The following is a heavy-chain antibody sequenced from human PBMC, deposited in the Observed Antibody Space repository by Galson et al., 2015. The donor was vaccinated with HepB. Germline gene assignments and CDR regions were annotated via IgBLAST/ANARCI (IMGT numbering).Heavy chain of an antibody. CDR2: INPNSGGT. CDR3: ASFWVVLIVVVPAAIRGFDYYYMDV. Sequence: SVKVSCKASGYTFTGYYMHWVRQAPGQGLEWMGWINPNSGGTNYAQKFQGRVTMTRDTSISTAYMELSRLRSDDTAVYYCASFWVVLIVVVPAAIRGFDYYYMDVWGKGTTVTVSS. CDR1: GYTFTGYY. D-gene: IGHD2-2*02. J-gene: IGHJ6*03. V-gene: IGHV1-2*02.